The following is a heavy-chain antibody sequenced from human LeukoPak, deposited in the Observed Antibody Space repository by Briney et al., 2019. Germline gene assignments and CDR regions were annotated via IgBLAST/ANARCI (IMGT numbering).Heavy chain of an antibody. Sequence: SETLSLTCTVSGGSISSYYWSWIRQPPGKGLEWIGYIYYSGSTNYNPSLKSRVTISVDTSKNQFSLRLSSVTAADTAVYFCARDWGVGGRPGYMDVWGKGTTVTVSS. CDR2: IYYSGST. CDR1: GGSISSYY. D-gene: IGHD3-10*01. J-gene: IGHJ6*03. CDR3: ARDWGVGGRPGYMDV. V-gene: IGHV4-59*01.